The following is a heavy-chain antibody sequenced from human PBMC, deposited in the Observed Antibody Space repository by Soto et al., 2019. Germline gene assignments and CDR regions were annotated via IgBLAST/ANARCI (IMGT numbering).Heavy chain of an antibody. Sequence: EVQLVGSGGGLVQPGGSLRLSCAASGFTFSTYWMTWVCQPPGKGLEWVANMDQDGSETYYVDSVRGRFTVSRDNAKNSLYLQMNSLRVEDTAVYYCVCGGNFFIYWGQGTLVTVSP. CDR2: MDQDGSET. CDR3: VCGGNFFIY. V-gene: IGHV3-7*01. J-gene: IGHJ4*02. D-gene: IGHD3-16*01. CDR1: GFTFSTYW.